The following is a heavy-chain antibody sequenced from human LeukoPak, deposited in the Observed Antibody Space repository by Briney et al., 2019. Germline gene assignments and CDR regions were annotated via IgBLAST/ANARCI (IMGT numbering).Heavy chain of an antibody. D-gene: IGHD3-3*01. J-gene: IGHJ3*02. CDR1: GGTFSSYA. V-gene: IGHV1-18*01. CDR2: ISAYNGDT. CDR3: ARDAIFEDDAFDI. Sequence: ASVKVSCKASGGTFSSYAISWVRQAPGQGLEWMGWISAYNGDTNYAQKLQGRVTMTTDTSTSTAYMELRSLRSDDTAVYYCARDAIFEDDAFDIWGQGTMVTVSS.